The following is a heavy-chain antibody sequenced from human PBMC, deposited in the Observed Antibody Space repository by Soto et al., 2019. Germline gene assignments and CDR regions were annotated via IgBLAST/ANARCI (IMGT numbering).Heavy chain of an antibody. CDR2: IYPGDSDT. J-gene: IGHJ3*02. Sequence: GESLKISCKGSGYSFTSYWIGWVRQMPGKGLEWMGIIYPGDSDTRYSPSFQGQVTISADKSIRTAYLQWSSLKASDTAMYYCARGSPVTYYDILTGYYKPPRAFDIWGQGTMVTVSS. CDR1: GYSFTSYW. V-gene: IGHV5-51*01. CDR3: ARGSPVTYYDILTGYYKPPRAFDI. D-gene: IGHD3-9*01.